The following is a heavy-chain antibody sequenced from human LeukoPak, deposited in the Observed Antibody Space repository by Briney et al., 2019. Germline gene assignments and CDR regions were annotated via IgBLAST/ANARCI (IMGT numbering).Heavy chain of an antibody. J-gene: IGHJ6*03. Sequence: PGGSLRLSCAASGFTFSSYGMHWVRQAPGKGLEWVAFIRYDGSNKYYADSVKGRFTIPRGNSKNTLYLQMNSLRAEDTAVYYCAKVPLRYYYYMDVWGKGTTVTVSS. V-gene: IGHV3-30*02. CDR2: IRYDGSNK. CDR3: AKVPLRYYYYMDV. D-gene: IGHD2-15*01. CDR1: GFTFSSYG.